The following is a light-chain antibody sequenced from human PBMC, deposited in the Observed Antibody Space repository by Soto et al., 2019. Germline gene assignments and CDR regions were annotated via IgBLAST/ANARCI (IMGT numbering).Light chain of an antibody. CDR1: QGISSY. CDR3: QQYYSYPT. Sequence: AIRMTQSPSSLSASTGDRVTITCRASQGISSYLAWYQQKPGKDPKLLIYAASTFQSGVPSRFSGSGSGTDFTLTISCLKSEEFATYYCQQYYSYPTFGQGTRLEIK. CDR2: AAS. J-gene: IGKJ5*01. V-gene: IGKV1-8*01.